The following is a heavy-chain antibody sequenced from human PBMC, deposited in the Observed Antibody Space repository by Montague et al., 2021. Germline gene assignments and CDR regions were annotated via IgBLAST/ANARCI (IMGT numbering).Heavy chain of an antibody. CDR1: GDSVRCGIYH. V-gene: IGHV4-61*01. Sequence: SETLSPTRSVSGDSVRCGIYHWGWIRQSPGKGLEWIGYICDGGSATYKTSLGSRVTMSLDTSSNQFSLNLRSATAADTAVYYCAAYYYGGGGRGSWGQGTLLPVTS. CDR3: AAYYYGGGGRGS. J-gene: IGHJ5*02. D-gene: IGHD3-22*01. CDR2: ICDGGSA.